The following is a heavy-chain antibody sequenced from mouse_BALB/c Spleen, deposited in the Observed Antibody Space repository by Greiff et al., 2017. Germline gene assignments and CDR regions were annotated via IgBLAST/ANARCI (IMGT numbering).Heavy chain of an antibody. V-gene: IGHV5-6-5*01. CDR3: ARGGYYGNYLDY. Sequence: EVKLMESGGGLVKPGGSLKLSCAASGFTFSSYAMSWVRQTPEKRLEWVASISSGGSTYYPDSVKGRFTISRDNARNILYLQMSSLRSEDTAMYYCARGGYYGNYLDYWGQGTTLTVSS. CDR1: GFTFSSYA. D-gene: IGHD2-1*01. CDR2: ISSGGST. J-gene: IGHJ2*01.